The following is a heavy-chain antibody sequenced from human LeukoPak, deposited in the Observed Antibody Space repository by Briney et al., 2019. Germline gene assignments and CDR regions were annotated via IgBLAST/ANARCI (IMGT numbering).Heavy chain of an antibody. D-gene: IGHD3-9*01. CDR1: GGSISSSNW. CDR2: IYHSGST. J-gene: IGHJ4*02. CDR3: ASRRHYDILTGYYTPFDY. Sequence: SGTLSLTCAVSGGSISSSNWWGWVRQPPGKGLEWIGEIYHSGSTNYNPSLKSRVTISVDKSKNQFSLKLSSVTAADTAVYYCASRRHYDILTGYYTPFDYWGQGTLVTVSS. V-gene: IGHV4-4*02.